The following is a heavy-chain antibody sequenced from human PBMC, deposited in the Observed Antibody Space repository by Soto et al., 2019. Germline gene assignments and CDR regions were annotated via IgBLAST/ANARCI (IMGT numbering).Heavy chain of an antibody. CDR2: INHSGST. D-gene: IGHD1-26*01. CDR1: GGSFSCYY. CDR3: ARGGRKAGNYMDV. V-gene: IGHV4-34*01. J-gene: IGHJ6*03. Sequence: PSETLSLTCAVYGGSFSCYYLSWIRQPPGKGLEWIGEINHSGSTNYNPSLKSRVTISVDTSKNQFSLKLSSVTAADTAVYYCARGGRKAGNYMDVWGKGTTVTVSS.